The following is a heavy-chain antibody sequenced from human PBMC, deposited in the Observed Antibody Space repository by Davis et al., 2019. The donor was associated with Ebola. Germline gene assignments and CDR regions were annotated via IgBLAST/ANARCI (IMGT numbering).Heavy chain of an antibody. Sequence: PGGSLRLSCAASGFTFSSYEMNWVRQAPGKGLERISYISSSGSTIYYADSVKGRFTISRDNAKNSLYLQMNSLRAEDTAVYYCARGDRDDYVWGSYRRYFDYWGQGTLVTVSS. CDR2: ISSSGSTI. CDR3: ARGDRDDYVWGSYRRYFDY. D-gene: IGHD3-16*02. J-gene: IGHJ4*02. CDR1: GFTFSSYE. V-gene: IGHV3-48*03.